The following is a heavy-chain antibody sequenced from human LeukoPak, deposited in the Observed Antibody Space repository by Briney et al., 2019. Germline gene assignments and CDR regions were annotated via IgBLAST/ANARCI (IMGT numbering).Heavy chain of an antibody. Sequence: ASVKVSCKASGGTFSSYAISWVRQATGQGLEWMGWMNPNSGNTGYAQKFQGRVTMTRNTSISTAYMELSSLRSEDTAVYYCARGRRINYDFWSGRTDYWGQGTLVTVSS. D-gene: IGHD3-3*01. J-gene: IGHJ4*02. CDR1: GGTFSSYA. CDR3: ARGRRINYDFWSGRTDY. V-gene: IGHV1-8*02. CDR2: MNPNSGNT.